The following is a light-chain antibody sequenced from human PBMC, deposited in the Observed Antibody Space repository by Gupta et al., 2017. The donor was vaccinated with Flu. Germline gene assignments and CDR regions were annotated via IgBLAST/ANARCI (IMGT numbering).Light chain of an antibody. Sequence: DIVMPQSQLSLSVSPGEPASISCRSSLSLLHSNGYNYLDWYLQKPGQSPQLLIYLGSNLASGVPERFSGSGSGTDFTLTISRVEAEDVGVYYCMQDLQTPWTFGQGTKVEIK. J-gene: IGKJ1*01. CDR3: MQDLQTPWT. V-gene: IGKV2-28*01. CDR1: LSLLHSNGYNY. CDR2: LGS.